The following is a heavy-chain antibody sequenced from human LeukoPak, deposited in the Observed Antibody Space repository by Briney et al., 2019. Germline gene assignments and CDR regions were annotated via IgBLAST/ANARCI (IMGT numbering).Heavy chain of an antibody. CDR1: GYTFTSYV. V-gene: IGHV1-2*02. D-gene: IGHD2-2*01. CDR3: ARYRPADDYFDY. Sequence: ASVKVSCKASGYTFTSYVISWVRQAPGQGLEWMGWINPNSGGTSYAQKFQGRVTMTRDTSIGTAYMELSRLTSGDRAVYYCARYRPADDYFDYWGQGILVTVSS. CDR2: INPNSGGT. J-gene: IGHJ4*02.